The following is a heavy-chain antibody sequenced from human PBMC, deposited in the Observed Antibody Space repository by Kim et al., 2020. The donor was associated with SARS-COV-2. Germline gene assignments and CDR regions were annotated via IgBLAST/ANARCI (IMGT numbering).Heavy chain of an antibody. D-gene: IGHD3-22*01. V-gene: IGHV3-23*01. CDR1: GFTFSSYA. J-gene: IGHJ4*02. Sequence: GGSLRLSCAASGFTFSSYAMSWVRQAPGKGLEWVSAISGSGGSTYYADSVKGRFTISRDNSKNTLYLQMNSLRAEDTAVYYGAKEGRLDYYDSSGYYYGHWFDYWGQGTLVTVSS. CDR3: AKEGRLDYYDSSGYYYGHWFDY. CDR2: ISGSGGST.